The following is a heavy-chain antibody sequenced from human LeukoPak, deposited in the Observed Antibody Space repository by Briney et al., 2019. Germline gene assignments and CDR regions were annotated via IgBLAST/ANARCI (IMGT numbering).Heavy chain of an antibody. D-gene: IGHD5-12*01. J-gene: IGHJ5*02. Sequence: PGGSLRLSCAASGFTFSSYAMSWVRQAPGKGLEWVSAISGSGGSTYYADSVKGRFTISRDNSKNTLYLQMNSLRAEDTAVYYCAKYPRSYSGYDAQPNWFDPWGQGTLVTVSS. V-gene: IGHV3-23*01. CDR1: GFTFSSYA. CDR3: AKYPRSYSGYDAQPNWFDP. CDR2: ISGSGGST.